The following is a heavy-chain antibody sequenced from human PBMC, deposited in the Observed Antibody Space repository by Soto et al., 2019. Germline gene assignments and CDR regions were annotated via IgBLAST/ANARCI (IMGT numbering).Heavy chain of an antibody. CDR2: IYYSGST. J-gene: IGHJ5*02. CDR3: ARIPGYWFDP. Sequence: SETLSLTCTVSVDSITSNSYFWAWIRQPPGKGLEWIGYIYYSGSTYYNPSLKSRVTISVDTSKNQFSLKLSSVTAADTAVYYCARIPGYWFDPWGQGTLVTVSS. CDR1: VDSITSNSYF. V-gene: IGHV4-30-4*08.